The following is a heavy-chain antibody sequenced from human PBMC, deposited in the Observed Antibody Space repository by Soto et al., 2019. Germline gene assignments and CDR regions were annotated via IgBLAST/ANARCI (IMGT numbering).Heavy chain of an antibody. Sequence: QVQLVQSGAEVKKPGASVKVSCKASGYTFTRYAMHWVRQAPGQRLEWMGWINAGNGNTKYSQKFQGRVTITRDTSANTAYMELSSLRSEDTAVYYCARDLGYCSSTSCYIGIGWFDPWGQGTLVTVSS. CDR1: GYTFTRYA. D-gene: IGHD2-2*02. J-gene: IGHJ5*02. V-gene: IGHV1-3*01. CDR2: INAGNGNT. CDR3: ARDLGYCSSTSCYIGIGWFDP.